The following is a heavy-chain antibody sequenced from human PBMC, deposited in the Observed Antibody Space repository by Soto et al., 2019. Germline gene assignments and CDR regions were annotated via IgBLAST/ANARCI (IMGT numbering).Heavy chain of an antibody. CDR2: ISGSGGST. CDR1: GFTFSSYA. Sequence: PGGSLRLSCAASGFTFSSYAMSWVRQAPGKGLEWVSAISGSGGSTYYADSVKGRFTISRDNSKNTLYLQMNSLRAEDTAVYYCAKRDYYDSSGYYPAYYFDYWGQGTLVTVSS. D-gene: IGHD3-22*01. J-gene: IGHJ4*02. CDR3: AKRDYYDSSGYYPAYYFDY. V-gene: IGHV3-23*01.